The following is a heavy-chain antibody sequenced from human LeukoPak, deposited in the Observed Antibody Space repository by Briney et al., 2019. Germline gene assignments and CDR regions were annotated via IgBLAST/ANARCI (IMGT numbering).Heavy chain of an antibody. J-gene: IGHJ4*02. V-gene: IGHV3-74*01. CDR2: INSDGSST. CDR1: GFTFSSYW. Sequence: GGSLRLSCAASGFTFSSYWMHWVRQAPGKGLVWVSRINSDGSSTSYADSVKGRFTISRDNARNSLYLQMNNLRAEDTAIYYCARDGRWLLKWTLDYWGQGSLVTVSS. CDR3: ARDGRWLLKWTLDY. D-gene: IGHD5-12*01.